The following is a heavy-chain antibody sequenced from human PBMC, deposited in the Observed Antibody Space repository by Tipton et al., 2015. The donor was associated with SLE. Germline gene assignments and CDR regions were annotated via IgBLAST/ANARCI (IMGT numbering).Heavy chain of an antibody. J-gene: IGHJ4*02. Sequence: LSLTCRVSGDSMSRHYWSWIRQPPGKGLEWVSAVGGGDDNIYYADSVKGRFTVSRDDSTNTLFLQMDSLRAADTAVYYCAREGWGFRYFDYWGQGTPVTVSS. CDR1: GDSMSRHY. V-gene: IGHV3-23*01. D-gene: IGHD1-26*01. CDR2: VGGGDDNI. CDR3: AREGWGFRYFDY.